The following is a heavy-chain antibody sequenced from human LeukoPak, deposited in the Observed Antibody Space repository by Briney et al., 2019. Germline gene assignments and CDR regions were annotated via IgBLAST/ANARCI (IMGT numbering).Heavy chain of an antibody. CDR2: INHSGST. CDR3: ARDLGPWGLVY. D-gene: IGHD7-27*01. J-gene: IGHJ4*02. Sequence: SETLSLTCAVYGGSFSGYYWSWIRQPPGKGLEWIGEINHSGSTNYNPSLKSRVTISVDTSKNQFSLKLSSVTAADTAVYYCARDLGPWGLVYWGQGTLVTVSS. CDR1: GGSFSGYY. V-gene: IGHV4-34*01.